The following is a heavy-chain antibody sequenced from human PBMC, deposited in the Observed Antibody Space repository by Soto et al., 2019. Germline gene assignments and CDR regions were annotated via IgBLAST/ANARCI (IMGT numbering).Heavy chain of an antibody. CDR2: TSPIFGSG. Sequence: QVQLVQSGAEVKMPGSSVKVSCKASGGTFSTNPISWVRQAPGQGLEWMGGTSPIFGSGSSSQTFHGRLTVTADKSTNTAYMELSNLTSGDSAVYYWARRQSGGFHRYFDSWGQGTLVTVSS. D-gene: IGHD2-15*01. CDR1: GGTFSTNP. V-gene: IGHV1-69*06. J-gene: IGHJ4*02. CDR3: ARRQSGGFHRYFDS.